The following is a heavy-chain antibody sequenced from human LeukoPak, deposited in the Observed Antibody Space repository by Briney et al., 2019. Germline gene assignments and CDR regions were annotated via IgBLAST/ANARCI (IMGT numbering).Heavy chain of an antibody. D-gene: IGHD6-13*01. CDR1: GFNVSSNY. V-gene: IGHV3-66*01. J-gene: IGHJ4*02. CDR2: IYSGGST. Sequence: GGSLRPSCAVSGFNVSSNYLNWVRQAPGKGPEWVSAIYSGGSTYYADSVKGRFTISRDNSKNTLYLQMNSLRAEDTAVYHCARVDSRTAQFDYWGQGTLVTVSS. CDR3: ARVDSRTAQFDY.